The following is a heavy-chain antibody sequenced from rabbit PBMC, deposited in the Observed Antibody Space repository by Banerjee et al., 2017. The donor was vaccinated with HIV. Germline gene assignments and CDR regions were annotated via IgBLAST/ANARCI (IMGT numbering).Heavy chain of an antibody. D-gene: IGHD7-1*01. J-gene: IGHJ4*01. CDR2: IYNGDGNT. CDR3: ARATIGYIGGVAVPYYFNL. Sequence: QSLEESGGDLVKPGASLTLTCKASGFTISSSYYMCWVRQAPGKGLEWIACIYNGDGNTYYASWAKGRFTISKTSSTVFLKMTSLTAADTATYFCARATIGYIGGVAVPYYFNLWGPGTLVTVS. CDR1: GFTISSSYY. V-gene: IGHV1S40*01.